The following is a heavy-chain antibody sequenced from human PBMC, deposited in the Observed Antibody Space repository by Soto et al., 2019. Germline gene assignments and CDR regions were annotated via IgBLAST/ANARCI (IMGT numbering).Heavy chain of an antibody. CDR2: ISAYNGNT. CDR1: GYTFTSYG. V-gene: IGHV1-18*01. D-gene: IGHD3-22*01. Sequence: ASVKVSCKASGYTFTSYGISWVRQAPGQGLEWMGWISAYNGNTNYAQKLQGRVTMTTDTSTSTAYMELRSLRAEDTAVYYCARDREGSSGFRHYYYGMDVWGQGTTVTAP. CDR3: ARDREGSSGFRHYYYGMDV. J-gene: IGHJ6*02.